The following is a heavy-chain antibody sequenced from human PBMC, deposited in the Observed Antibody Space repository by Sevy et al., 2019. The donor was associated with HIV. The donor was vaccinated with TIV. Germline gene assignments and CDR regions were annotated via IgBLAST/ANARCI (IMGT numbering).Heavy chain of an antibody. D-gene: IGHD4-17*01. CDR2: ISNSGTAM. CDR1: GFTFSSYE. CDR3: ARDLPPSATTVPHFDC. V-gene: IGHV3-48*03. J-gene: IGHJ4*02. Sequence: GGSLRLSCAASGFTFSSYEMNWVRQAPGKGLEWISYISNSGTAMYYSDSVRGRFTVSRDKARRSLYLQMNSLRAEDTAVYYCARDLPPSATTVPHFDCWGQGTLVTVSS.